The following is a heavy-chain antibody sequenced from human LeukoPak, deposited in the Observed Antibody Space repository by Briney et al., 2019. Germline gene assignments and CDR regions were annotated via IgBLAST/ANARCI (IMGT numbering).Heavy chain of an antibody. D-gene: IGHD6-13*01. Sequence: GESLKISCKGSGYRFTSYWIGWVRQMSGKGLEWMGIIYPGDSDTRYRPSFQGQVTISADKSISTAYLQWSSLKASDTAMYYCAAGIAARGKYYFDYWGQGTLVTVSS. CDR2: IYPGDSDT. J-gene: IGHJ4*02. CDR3: AAGIAARGKYYFDY. CDR1: GYRFTSYW. V-gene: IGHV5-51*01.